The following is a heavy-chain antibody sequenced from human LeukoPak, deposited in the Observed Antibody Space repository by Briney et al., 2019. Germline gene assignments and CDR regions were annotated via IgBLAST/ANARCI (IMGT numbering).Heavy chain of an antibody. CDR3: ARSYDYGDSFDY. CDR2: INPSGGST. Sequence: ASVKVSCKAAGYTFTAYGINWVRQAPGQGLEWMGTINPSGGSTSYAQRFQGGVAMTRDTSTSTVYMELSSLRSDDTAIYYCARSYDYGDSFDYWGQGTLVTVSS. J-gene: IGHJ4*02. CDR1: GYTFTAYG. V-gene: IGHV1-46*01. D-gene: IGHD4-17*01.